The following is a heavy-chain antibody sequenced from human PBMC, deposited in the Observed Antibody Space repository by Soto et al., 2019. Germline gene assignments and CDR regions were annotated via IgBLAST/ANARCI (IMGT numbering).Heavy chain of an antibody. Sequence: GGSLRLSCAASGFTFSSYAMSWVRQAPGKGLEWVSAVSGSGGSTYYADSVKGRFTISRDNSKNTLYLQMNSLRAEDTAVYYCAKDRGGQQLVNLYYYGMYVWGQGTTVTVSS. CDR2: VSGSGGST. J-gene: IGHJ6*02. CDR3: AKDRGGQQLVNLYYYGMYV. D-gene: IGHD6-13*01. V-gene: IGHV3-23*01. CDR1: GFTFSSYA.